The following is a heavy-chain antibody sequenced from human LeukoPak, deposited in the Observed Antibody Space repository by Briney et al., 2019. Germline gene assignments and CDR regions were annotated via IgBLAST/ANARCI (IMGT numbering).Heavy chain of an antibody. Sequence: PSETLSLTCAVSGGSISSGGYSWSWIRQPPGKGLEWIGYIYHSGSTYYNPSLKSRVTISVDRSKNQFSLKLSSVTAADTAVYYCARSDYLGYYFDYWGQGTLVTVSS. D-gene: IGHD2/OR15-2a*01. CDR2: IYHSGST. J-gene: IGHJ4*02. V-gene: IGHV4-30-2*01. CDR1: GGSISSGGYS. CDR3: ARSDYLGYYFDY.